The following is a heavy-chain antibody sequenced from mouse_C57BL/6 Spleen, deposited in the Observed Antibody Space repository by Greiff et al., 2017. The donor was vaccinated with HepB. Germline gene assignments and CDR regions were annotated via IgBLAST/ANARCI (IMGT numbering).Heavy chain of an antibody. CDR2: IDPSDSYT. Sequence: QVQLQQPGAELVMPGASVKLSCKASGYTFTSYWMHWVKQRPGQGLEWIGEIDPSDSYTNYNQKFKGKSTLTVDKSSSTAYMQLSSLTSEDSAVYYCARSSNWERYYAMDYWGQGTSVTVSS. CDR1: GYTFTSYW. V-gene: IGHV1-69*01. CDR3: ARSSNWERYYAMDY. D-gene: IGHD4-1*01. J-gene: IGHJ4*01.